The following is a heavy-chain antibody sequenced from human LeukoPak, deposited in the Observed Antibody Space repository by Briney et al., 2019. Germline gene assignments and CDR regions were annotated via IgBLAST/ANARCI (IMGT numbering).Heavy chain of an antibody. V-gene: IGHV3-21*01. CDR2: ISSSSSYI. J-gene: IGHJ4*02. CDR3: ARVREYYGSGSYLFDY. CDR1: GFTFDDYA. Sequence: GGSLRLSCAASGFTFDDYAMHWVRQAPGKGLEWVSSISSSSSYIYYADSVKGRFTISRDNAKNSLYLQMNSLRAEDTAVYYCARVREYYGSGSYLFDYWGQGTLVTVSS. D-gene: IGHD3-10*01.